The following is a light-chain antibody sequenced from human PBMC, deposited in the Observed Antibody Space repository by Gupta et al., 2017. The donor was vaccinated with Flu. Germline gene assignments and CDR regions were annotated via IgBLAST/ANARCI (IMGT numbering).Light chain of an antibody. CDR1: SSDVGTYNL. J-gene: IGLJ1*01. Sequence: SVTISCTGTSSDVGTYNLVSWYQQSPGTAPKLMIYEVSNRPSGVPDRFSGSKSGNTASLTISGLQGEDEADYYCSSYTSSYTFVFGTGTKVTVL. CDR3: SSYTSSYTFV. V-gene: IGLV2-18*02. CDR2: EVS.